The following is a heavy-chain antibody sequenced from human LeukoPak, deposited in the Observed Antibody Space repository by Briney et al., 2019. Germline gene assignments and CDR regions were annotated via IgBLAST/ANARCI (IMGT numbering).Heavy chain of an antibody. V-gene: IGHV3-23*01. CDR2: ISGSGGST. CDR3: AKDMGRIMITFGGPDY. J-gene: IGHJ4*02. Sequence: PGGSLRLSCAASGFTFSSYAMSWVRQAPGKGLEWVSVISGSGGSTYYADSVKGRFTISRDNSKNTLYLRMNSLRAEDTAVYYRAKDMGRIMITFGGPDYWGQGTLVTVSS. D-gene: IGHD3-16*01. CDR1: GFTFSSYA.